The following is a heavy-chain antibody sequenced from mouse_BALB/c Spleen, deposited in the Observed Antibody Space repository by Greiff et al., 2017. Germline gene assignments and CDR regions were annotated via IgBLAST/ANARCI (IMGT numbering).Heavy chain of an antibody. D-gene: IGHD1-1*01. J-gene: IGHJ2*01. CDR2: IDPSNGNT. V-gene: IGHV14-3*02. CDR1: GFTITDSY. CDR3: ARDYGSSYVCYFDY. Sequence: VQLQQSGAELVKPGASVKLSCTASGFTITDSYMHWVKQRPEQGLEWIGRIDPSNGNTKYDPKFQGKATITADTSSNTAYLQLSSLTSEDTAVYYCARDYGSSYVCYFDYWGQGTTLTVSS.